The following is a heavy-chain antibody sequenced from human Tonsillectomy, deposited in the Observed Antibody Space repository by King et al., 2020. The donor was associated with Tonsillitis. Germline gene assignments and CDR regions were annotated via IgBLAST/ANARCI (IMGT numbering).Heavy chain of an antibody. J-gene: IGHJ5*02. Sequence: EVQLVESGGNLVQPGGSLRLFCGASGFTFSTYWMSWVRQAPGKGLEWVADIKQDGSEKYYVDSVKGRFTISRDNAKNSLYLKMNSLRAEDTAVYYCARNPHYYDSSFHWFDPWGQGILVTVSS. CDR3: ARNPHYYDSSFHWFDP. D-gene: IGHD3-22*01. V-gene: IGHV3-7*01. CDR1: GFTFSTYW. CDR2: IKQDGSEK.